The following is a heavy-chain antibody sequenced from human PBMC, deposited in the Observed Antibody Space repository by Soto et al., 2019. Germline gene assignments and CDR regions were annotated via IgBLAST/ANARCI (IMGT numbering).Heavy chain of an antibody. CDR3: APDGSGENWFDP. CDR1: GYTLTELS. D-gene: IGHD2-15*01. Sequence: QVQLVQSGAEVKKPGASVKVSCKVSGYTLTELSMHWVRQAPGKGLEWMGGFDPEDGETIYAQKFQGRVTITEDTSTDTAYMELSSLRSEDTALYYCAPDGSGENWFDPWGKGNLVTVSS. J-gene: IGHJ5*02. V-gene: IGHV1-24*01. CDR2: FDPEDGET.